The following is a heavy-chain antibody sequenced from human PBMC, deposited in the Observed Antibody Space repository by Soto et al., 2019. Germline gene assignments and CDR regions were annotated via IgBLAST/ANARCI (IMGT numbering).Heavy chain of an antibody. CDR2: ISGSGAST. CDR3: ANYYRGYYDFWSGGY. J-gene: IGHJ4*02. D-gene: IGHD3-3*01. CDR1: GFTFSNYA. Sequence: PGGSLRLSCAASGFTFSNYAMSWVRQAPGKGLEWVSTISGSGASTYYADSVKGRFTISRDNSKNTLYLQMNSLRAEDTAVYYCANYYRGYYDFWSGGYWGQGTLVTVSS. V-gene: IGHV3-23*01.